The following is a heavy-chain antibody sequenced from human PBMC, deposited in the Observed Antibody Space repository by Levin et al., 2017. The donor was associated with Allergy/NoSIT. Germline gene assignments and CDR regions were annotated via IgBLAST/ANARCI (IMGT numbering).Heavy chain of an antibody. Sequence: SQTLSLTCTVSGGSISSYYWSWIRQPPGKGLEWIGYIYYSGSTNYNPSLKSRVTISVDTSKNQFSLKLSSVTAADTAVYYCARGYNYYDSSGYLHWCQGTLVTVSS. D-gene: IGHD3-22*01. CDR2: IYYSGST. CDR1: GGSISSYY. V-gene: IGHV4-59*01. J-gene: IGHJ4*02. CDR3: ARGYNYYDSSGYLH.